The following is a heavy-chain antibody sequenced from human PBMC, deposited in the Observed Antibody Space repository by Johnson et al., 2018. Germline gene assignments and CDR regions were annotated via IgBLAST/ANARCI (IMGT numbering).Heavy chain of an antibody. CDR1: GFTFSSYG. J-gene: IGHJ6*03. CDR3: AKEYIGNEYDYYFMDV. D-gene: IGHD5-12*01. V-gene: IGHV3-30*18. CDR2: ISYDGSNK. Sequence: QVQLVESGGGVVQPGRSLRLSCAAYGFTFSSYGMHWVRQAPGKGLEWVAVISYDGSNKYYADSVKGRFTISRDNSKNTLYLQMNSLRGEDTAVYYCAKEYIGNEYDYYFMDVWGKVTTVTV.